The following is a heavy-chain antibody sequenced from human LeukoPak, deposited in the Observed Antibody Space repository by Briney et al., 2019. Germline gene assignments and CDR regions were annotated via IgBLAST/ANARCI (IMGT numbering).Heavy chain of an antibody. V-gene: IGHV4-4*07. CDR2: IYTSGST. Sequence: SETLSLTCTVSGGSISSYYWSWIRQPAGKGLEWIGRIYTSGSTNYNPSLKSRVTMSVDTSKNQFSLKLSSVTAADTAVYYCARRVHSSSWSSYFDYWGQETLVTVSS. J-gene: IGHJ4*02. CDR1: GGSISSYY. CDR3: ARRVHSSSWSSYFDY. D-gene: IGHD6-13*01.